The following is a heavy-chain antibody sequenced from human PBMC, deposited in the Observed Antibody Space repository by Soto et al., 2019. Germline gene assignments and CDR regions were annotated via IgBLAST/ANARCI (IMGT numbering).Heavy chain of an antibody. V-gene: IGHV1-69*10. CDR3: ARDEYSSSYYYYYMDV. Sequence: ASVKVSCKASGGTFSSYAISWVRQAPGQGLEWMGGIIPIFGIANYAQKFQGRVTITADKSTSTAYMELSSLRSEDTAVYYCARDEYSSSYYYYYMDVWGKGTTVTVSS. CDR1: GGTFSSYA. J-gene: IGHJ6*03. D-gene: IGHD6-6*01. CDR2: IIPIFGIA.